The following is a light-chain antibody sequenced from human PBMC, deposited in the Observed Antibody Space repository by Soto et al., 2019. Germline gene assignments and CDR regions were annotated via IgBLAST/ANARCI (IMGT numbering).Light chain of an antibody. Sequence: QSALTQPASVSGSPGQSITISCAGTSADIGAFNYVSWYQHHPGKAPKLLIYDVSDRPSGVSTRFSASKSANTASLTISGLQADDEADYYCSSCSTSSALVFCGGTKVTVL. CDR2: DVS. CDR3: SSCSTSSALV. J-gene: IGLJ2*01. CDR1: SADIGAFNY. V-gene: IGLV2-14*03.